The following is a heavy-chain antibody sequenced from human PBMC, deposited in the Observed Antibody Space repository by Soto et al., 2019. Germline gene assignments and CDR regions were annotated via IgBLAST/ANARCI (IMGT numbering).Heavy chain of an antibody. CDR2: IIPIFGTA. Sequence: QVQLVQSGTEVKKPGSSVKVSCKASGGTFSSYAISWVRQAPGQGLEWMGGIIPIFGTANYAQKFQGRVTITADESTSTAYMELSSLRSEDTAVYYCAREMLWLLTHYNWFDPWGQGTLVTVSS. J-gene: IGHJ5*02. D-gene: IGHD3-22*01. CDR3: AREMLWLLTHYNWFDP. CDR1: GGTFSSYA. V-gene: IGHV1-69*01.